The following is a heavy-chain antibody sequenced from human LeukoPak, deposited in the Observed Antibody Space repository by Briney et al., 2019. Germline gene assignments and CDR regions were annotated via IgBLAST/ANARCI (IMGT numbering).Heavy chain of an antibody. D-gene: IGHD3-3*01. Sequence: GGSLRLSCAASGFTFSSYAMSWVRQAPGKGLEWVSAISGSGGSTYYADSVKGRFTISRDNSKNTLYLQMNSLRAEDTAVYYCAKGTLVLRILEDAFDIWGQGTIVHVSS. CDR2: ISGSGGST. CDR3: AKGTLVLRILEDAFDI. J-gene: IGHJ3*02. V-gene: IGHV3-23*01. CDR1: GFTFSSYA.